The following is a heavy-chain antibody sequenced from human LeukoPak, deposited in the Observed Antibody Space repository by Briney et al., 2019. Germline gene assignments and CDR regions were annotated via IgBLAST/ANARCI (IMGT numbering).Heavy chain of an antibody. D-gene: IGHD6-6*01. CDR3: ARMESYSSSVDY. CDR2: IIPIFGTA. CDR1: GYTFTSYD. V-gene: IGHV1-69*05. Sequence: SVKVSCKASGYTFTSYDINWVRQATGQGLEWMRGIIPIFGTANYAQKFQGRVTITTDESTSTAYMELSSLRSEDTAVYYCARMESYSSSVDYWGQGTLVTVSS. J-gene: IGHJ4*02.